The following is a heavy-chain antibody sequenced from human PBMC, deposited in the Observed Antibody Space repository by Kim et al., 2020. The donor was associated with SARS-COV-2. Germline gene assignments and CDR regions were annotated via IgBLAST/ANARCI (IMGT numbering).Heavy chain of an antibody. CDR1: GGSISSSNW. J-gene: IGHJ6*03. CDR3: ARKTVTTNPVTRYYYYYYYMDV. D-gene: IGHD4-17*01. Sequence: SETLSLTCAVSGGSISSSNWWSWVRQPPGKGLEWIGEIYHSGSTNYNPSLKSRVTISVDKSKNQFSLKLSSVTAADTAVYYCARKTVTTNPVTRYYYYYYYMDVWGKGTTVTVSS. CDR2: IYHSGST. V-gene: IGHV4-4*02.